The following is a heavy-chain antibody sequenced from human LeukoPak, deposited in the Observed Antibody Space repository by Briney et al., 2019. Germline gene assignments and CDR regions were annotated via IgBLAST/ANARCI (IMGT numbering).Heavy chain of an antibody. CDR1: GYTLTELS. CDR3: ATNHPRRTVTYYYYYGMDV. D-gene: IGHD4-11*01. V-gene: IGHV1-24*01. Sequence: GAAVKDSCKVSGYTLTELSMHWVRQAPGKGLEWMGGFDPEDGETIYAQKFQGRVTMTEDTSTDTAYMELSSLRSEDTAVYYCATNHPRRTVTYYYYYGMDVWGQGTTFPASS. CDR2: FDPEDGET. J-gene: IGHJ6*02.